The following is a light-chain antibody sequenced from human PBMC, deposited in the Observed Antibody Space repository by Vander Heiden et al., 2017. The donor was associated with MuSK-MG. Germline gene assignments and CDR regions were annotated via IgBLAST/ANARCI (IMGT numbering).Light chain of an antibody. CDR1: QSVNSN. V-gene: IGKV3-15*01. J-gene: IGKJ1*01. CDR2: GAS. Sequence: EIVMTPSPATLSVSPGERATLSCRASQSVNSNLAWYQQKPGQAPRALIYGASARATGIPARFSGSGSGTEFILTISSLQSEDFAVYYCQQYNNWPRTFGQGTKVEIK. CDR3: QQYNNWPRT.